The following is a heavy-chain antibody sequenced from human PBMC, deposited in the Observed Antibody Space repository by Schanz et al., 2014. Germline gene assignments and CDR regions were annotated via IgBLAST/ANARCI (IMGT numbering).Heavy chain of an antibody. CDR1: AGPFSGYF. CDR2: INHLGTT. J-gene: IGHJ5*02. Sequence: QVHLRQWGAGLLKPSETLSLTCGVDAGPFSGYFWSWIRQSPARGLEWVGEINHLGTTNYNPSLKRRVTISIDTARRQFSLRMTSVTAADTAVYYCASRRRMGISMVRGILKGWFDPWGQGTLVTVSS. V-gene: IGHV4-34*02. CDR3: ASRRRMGISMVRGILKGWFDP. D-gene: IGHD3-10*01.